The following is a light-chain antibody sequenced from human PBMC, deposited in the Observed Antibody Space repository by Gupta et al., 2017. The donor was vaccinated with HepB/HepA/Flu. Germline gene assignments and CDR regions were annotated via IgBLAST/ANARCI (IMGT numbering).Light chain of an antibody. CDR2: QDN. CDR1: KLGDKY. Sequence: SYELTQPPSVSVSPGQTASITCSGDKLGDKYACWYHQKPGQSPVLGIYQDNKRPSGIPERFSGSYSGNTATLTISGTQAMDEADYYCQAWDSSTVVFGGGTKLTVL. CDR3: QAWDSSTVV. V-gene: IGLV3-1*01. J-gene: IGLJ2*01.